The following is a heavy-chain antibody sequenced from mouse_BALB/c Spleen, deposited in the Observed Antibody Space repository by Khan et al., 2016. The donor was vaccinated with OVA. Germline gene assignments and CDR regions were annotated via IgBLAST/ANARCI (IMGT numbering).Heavy chain of an antibody. V-gene: IGHV3-2*02. CDR2: ISYSGGT. Sequence: VQLKESGPGLVKPSQSLSLTCTVTGYSITSGYAWNWIRQFPGNKLEWMGYISYSGGTSYNPSLKSRISITRDTSKNQFFLQLNSVTTEDTATYYGAKGNYDGYYFDYWGQGTPLTVSS. CDR1: GYSITSGYA. CDR3: AKGNYDGYYFDY. D-gene: IGHD2-4*01. J-gene: IGHJ2*01.